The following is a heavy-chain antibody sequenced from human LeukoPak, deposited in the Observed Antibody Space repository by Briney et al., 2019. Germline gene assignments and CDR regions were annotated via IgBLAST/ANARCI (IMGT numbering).Heavy chain of an antibody. V-gene: IGHV1-18*04. J-gene: IGHJ3*02. Sequence: ASVKVSCKASGYTFTGYYMHWVRQAPGQGLEWMGWISAYNGNTNYARKLQGRVTMTTDTSTSTAYMELRSLRSDDTAVYYCARDLRLQAFDIWGQGTMVTVSS. CDR3: ARDLRLQAFDI. D-gene: IGHD5-24*01. CDR1: GYTFTGYY. CDR2: ISAYNGNT.